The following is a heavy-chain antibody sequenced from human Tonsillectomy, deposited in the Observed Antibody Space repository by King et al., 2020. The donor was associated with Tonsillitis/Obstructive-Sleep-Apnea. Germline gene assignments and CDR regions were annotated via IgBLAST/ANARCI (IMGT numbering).Heavy chain of an antibody. CDR2: IGGYKGNT. Sequence: VQLVESGADVKKPGASVKVSCKASGYTFTNSIIIWIRQAPGQGLEWMGWIGGYKGNTNYAHKFQGRVTMTTDTSTSTAYMELRSLRSDDTAVYYCARVRSGSGSATFDIWGQGTMVTVSS. CDR3: ARVRSGSGSATFDI. D-gene: IGHD1-26*01. V-gene: IGHV1-18*01. CDR1: GYTFTNSI. J-gene: IGHJ3*02.